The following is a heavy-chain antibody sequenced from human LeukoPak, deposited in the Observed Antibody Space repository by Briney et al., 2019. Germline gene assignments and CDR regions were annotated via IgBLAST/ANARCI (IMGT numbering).Heavy chain of an antibody. D-gene: IGHD3-9*01. J-gene: IGHJ4*02. V-gene: IGHV4-59*01. CDR2: IYYSGST. Sequence: SETLSLTCAVSGYSISSYYWSWIRQPPGKGLEWIGYIYYSGSTNYNPSLKSRVTISVDTSKNQFSLKLSSVTAADTAVYYCAGDYYDILTGYYPHFDYWGQGTLVTVSS. CDR1: GYSISSYY. CDR3: AGDYYDILTGYYPHFDY.